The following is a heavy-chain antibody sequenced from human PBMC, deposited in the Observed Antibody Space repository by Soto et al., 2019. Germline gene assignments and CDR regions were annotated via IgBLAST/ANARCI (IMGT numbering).Heavy chain of an antibody. D-gene: IGHD3-10*01. V-gene: IGHV3-13*01. CDR2: LGAGGDT. J-gene: IGHJ4*02. Sequence: EVQLVESGGGLVQPGGSLRLACAASGFTVSSYDMHWVRHVTGKGLEWVSTLGAGGDTYFPDSVKGRFPISRENVKNSLYLQMNNLGAGDTAVYYCARGTLVRGTLDPGISGPLDYWGQGTLVAVSS. CDR3: ARGTLVRGTLDPGISGPLDY. CDR1: GFTVSSYD.